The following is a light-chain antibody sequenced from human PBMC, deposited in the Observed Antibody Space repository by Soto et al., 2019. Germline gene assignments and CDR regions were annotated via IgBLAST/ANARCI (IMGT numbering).Light chain of an antibody. CDR3: QQYSSSPLT. Sequence: EIVLTQSPGTLSLSPGERASSSCRARRSVRSSHLAWYQQMPGQAPRLLIYGASNRATGIPDRFSGSGSGTDFTLTISRLEPEDFAVYYCQQYSSSPLTFGGGTKVDTK. V-gene: IGKV3-20*01. CDR1: RSVRSSH. CDR2: GAS. J-gene: IGKJ4*01.